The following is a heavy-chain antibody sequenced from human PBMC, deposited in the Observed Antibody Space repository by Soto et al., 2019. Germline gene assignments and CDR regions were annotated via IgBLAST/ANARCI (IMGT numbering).Heavy chain of an antibody. D-gene: IGHD2-2*01. J-gene: IGHJ6*03. Sequence: PGESLKISCQGSGYSFTSYCIGWVRQMPGKGLEWMGIIYPGDSDTRYSPSFQDQVTTSADKSISTAYLQWSSLKASDTAMYYYARHVVVVPAAISVSSAYYMDVWGKGTTVTVSS. CDR1: GYSFTSYC. CDR3: ARHVVVVPAAISVSSAYYMDV. V-gene: IGHV5-51*01. CDR2: IYPGDSDT.